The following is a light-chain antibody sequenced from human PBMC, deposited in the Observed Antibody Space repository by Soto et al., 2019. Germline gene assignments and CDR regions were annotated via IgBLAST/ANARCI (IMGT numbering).Light chain of an antibody. V-gene: IGLV2-14*01. CDR1: SSDVGGYNF. CDR3: SSYTSSSTRV. Sequence: QSVLTQPASVSGSPGQSITISCTGTSSDVGGYNFVSWYQQHPGKVPKLLIYEVSDRPSGVSNRFSGSKSGNTASLTISGLQAEDEGDYYCSSYTSSSTRVFGTGTKLTVL. J-gene: IGLJ1*01. CDR2: EVS.